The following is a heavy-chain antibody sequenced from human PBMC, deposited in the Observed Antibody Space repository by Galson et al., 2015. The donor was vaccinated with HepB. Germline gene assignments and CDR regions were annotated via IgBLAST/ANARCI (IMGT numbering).Heavy chain of an antibody. CDR1: GFTFGTYA. J-gene: IGHJ4*02. CDR2: ISGSGGST. V-gene: IGHV3-23*01. Sequence: SLRLSCAASGFTFGTYAMSWVRQAPGKGLEWVSVISGSGGSTYYADSVKGRFTVSRDNSKQTLYLQMNSLRAEDTAVYYCAKDAIDYYDSSGYYSVNWGQGTLVTVSS. CDR3: AKDAIDYYDSSGYYSVN. D-gene: IGHD3-22*01.